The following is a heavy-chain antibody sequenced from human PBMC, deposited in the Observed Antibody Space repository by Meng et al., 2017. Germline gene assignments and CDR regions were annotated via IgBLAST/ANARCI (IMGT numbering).Heavy chain of an antibody. J-gene: IGHJ4*02. D-gene: IGHD6-13*01. Sequence: QGQRVQYGPEVKKPGASVKLSCKPSGYTFAAYWIHWLRQAPGQGLEWMGRIDPNNDHTQYAQNFQGRVTMTSDTSISTVYMELNGLRSDDTAVYYCARDEDISAAGKLFGDYWGQGTLVTVSS. CDR1: GYTFAAYW. CDR3: ARDEDISAAGKLFGDY. CDR2: IDPNNDHT. V-gene: IGHV1-2*06.